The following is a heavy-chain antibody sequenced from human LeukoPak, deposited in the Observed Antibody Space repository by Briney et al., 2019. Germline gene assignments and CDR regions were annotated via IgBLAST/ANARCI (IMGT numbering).Heavy chain of an antibody. CDR1: GFTFSDYY. CDR2: ISSSSSYT. J-gene: IGHJ4*02. CDR3: ARSVDYVTMPLDY. D-gene: IGHD4/OR15-4a*01. Sequence: GGSLRLSCAASGFTFSDYYMSWIPQAPGKGLEWVSYISSSSSYTNYADSVKGRFTISRDNAKNSLYLQMNSLRAEDTAVYYCARSVDYVTMPLDYWGQGTLVTVSS. V-gene: IGHV3-11*03.